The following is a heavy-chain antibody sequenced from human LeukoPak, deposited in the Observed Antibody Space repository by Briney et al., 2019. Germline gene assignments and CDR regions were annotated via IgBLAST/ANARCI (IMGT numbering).Heavy chain of an antibody. Sequence: GGSLRLSCAASGFTFSSYAMSWVRQAPGKGLEWVSAISGSGGSTYCADSVKGRFTISRDNSKNTLYLQMNSLRAEDTAVYYCAKDNPVRGVIISDYWGQGTLVTVSS. V-gene: IGHV3-23*01. J-gene: IGHJ4*02. CDR3: AKDNPVRGVIISDY. CDR1: GFTFSSYA. CDR2: ISGSGGST. D-gene: IGHD3-10*01.